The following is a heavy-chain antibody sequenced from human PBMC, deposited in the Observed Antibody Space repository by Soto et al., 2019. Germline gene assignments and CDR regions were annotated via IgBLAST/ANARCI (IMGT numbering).Heavy chain of an antibody. CDR1: GYTLTKYY. J-gene: IGHJ4*02. CDR3: ARGAAAGVRTFDY. Sequence: QVQLVQSGAEVKKPGASVKVSCKASGYTLTKYYMHWVRQAPGHGLEWMGIINPSGGTTTYAQNFQGRVTMTRDTSTSTGYMELSSLRSEDTAVYYCARGAAAGVRTFDYWGQGTLVTVSS. V-gene: IGHV1-46*01. CDR2: INPSGGTT. D-gene: IGHD6-13*01.